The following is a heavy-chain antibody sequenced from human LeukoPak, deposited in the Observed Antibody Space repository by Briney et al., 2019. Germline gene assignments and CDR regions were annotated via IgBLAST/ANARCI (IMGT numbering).Heavy chain of an antibody. CDR3: AKEPREYCSSTSCPNWIDA. CDR2: ISASGGTT. V-gene: IGHV3-23*01. Sequence: GGSLRPSCAASGFTFNIYAMSWVRQAPGKGLEWVSAISASGGTTYYADSVKGRFTISRDNSKNTLYLQTSSLRAEDTAVYYCAKEPREYCSSTSCPNWIDAWGQGTLVTVSS. J-gene: IGHJ5*02. D-gene: IGHD2-2*01. CDR1: GFTFNIYA.